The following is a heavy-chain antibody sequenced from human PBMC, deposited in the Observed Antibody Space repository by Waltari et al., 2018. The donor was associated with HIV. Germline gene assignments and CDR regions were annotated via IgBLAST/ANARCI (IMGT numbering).Heavy chain of an antibody. CDR1: GGSISSGSYY. Sequence: QVQLQESGPGLVKPSQTLSLTCTVSGGSISSGSYYWSWIRQPAGKGLEWIWRIYTSGSTNYNPSLKSRVTISVDTSKNQFSLKLSSVTAADTAVYYCAGQYYDLWSAPEDYWGQGTLVTVSS. CDR2: IYTSGST. J-gene: IGHJ4*02. CDR3: AGQYYDLWSAPEDY. V-gene: IGHV4-61*02. D-gene: IGHD3-3*01.